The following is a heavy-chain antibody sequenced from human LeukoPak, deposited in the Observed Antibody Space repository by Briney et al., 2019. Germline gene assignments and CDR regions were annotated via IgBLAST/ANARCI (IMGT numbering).Heavy chain of an antibody. CDR2: IWYDGSNK. D-gene: IGHD2-15*01. CDR3: ARDLGYCSGGSCYPYYFDY. V-gene: IGHV3-33*01. Sequence: GGSLRLSCAASGFTFSSYGMHWVRQAPGKGLEGGAVIWYDGSNKYYADSVKGRFTISRDNAKNTLYLQMNSLRAEDTAVYYCARDLGYCSGGSCYPYYFDYWGQGTLVTVPS. CDR1: GFTFSSYG. J-gene: IGHJ4*02.